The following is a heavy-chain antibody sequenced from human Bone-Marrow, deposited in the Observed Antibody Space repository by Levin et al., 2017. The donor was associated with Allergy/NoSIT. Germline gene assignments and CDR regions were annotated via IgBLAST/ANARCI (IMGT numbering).Heavy chain of an antibody. Sequence: GESLKISCKASGYTFTGYYMHWVRQAPGQGLEWMGWINPNSGGTNYAQKFQGRVTMTRDTSISTAYMELSRLRSDDTAVYYCARDHITMVRGAVDYWGQGTLVTVSS. CDR1: GYTFTGYY. J-gene: IGHJ4*02. V-gene: IGHV1-2*02. CDR3: ARDHITMVRGAVDY. CDR2: INPNSGGT. D-gene: IGHD3-10*01.